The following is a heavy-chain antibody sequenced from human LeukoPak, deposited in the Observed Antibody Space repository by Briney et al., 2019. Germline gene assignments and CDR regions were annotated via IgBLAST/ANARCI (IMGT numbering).Heavy chain of an antibody. D-gene: IGHD3-10*01. J-gene: IGHJ4*02. CDR2: INPNSGGT. CDR1: GGTFSSYE. Sequence: GASVKVSCKASGGTFSSYEISWVRQAPGQGLEWMGWINPNSGGTNYAQKFQGRVTMTRDTSISTAYMELSSLRSEDTAVYYCARGRMVRGVIRRVRSLDYWGQGTLVTVSS. CDR3: ARGRMVRGVIRRVRSLDY. V-gene: IGHV1-2*02.